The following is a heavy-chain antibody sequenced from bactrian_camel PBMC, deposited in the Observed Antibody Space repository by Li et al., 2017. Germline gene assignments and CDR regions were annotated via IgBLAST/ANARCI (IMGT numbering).Heavy chain of an antibody. V-gene: IGHV3S53*01. CDR3: AVSGWMEWCSGTYRDHEFDY. J-gene: IGHJ4*01. CDR1: GYMYTNRN. Sequence: HVQLVESGGGSVQAGGSLRLSCVYSGYMYTNRNVCMGWFRQAPGKEREGVAEIDSRGEVDYADSVNGRFTVSRDNGKNTLYLQMDSLKPEDTGTYSCAVSGWMEWCSGTYRDHEFDYRGRGTQVTVS. D-gene: IGHD2*01. CDR2: IDSRGEV.